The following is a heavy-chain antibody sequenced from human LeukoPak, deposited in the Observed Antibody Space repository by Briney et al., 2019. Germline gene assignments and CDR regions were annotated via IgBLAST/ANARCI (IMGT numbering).Heavy chain of an antibody. J-gene: IGHJ4*02. D-gene: IGHD3-3*01. CDR3: ARDGFWSGLSIFDY. Sequence: GGSLRLSCAASGFTFGSYSMNWVRQAPGKGLEWVSSISSSSSYIYYADSVKGRFTISRDNAKNSLYLQMNSLRAEDTAVYYCARDGFWSGLSIFDYWGQGTLVTVSS. CDR2: ISSSSSYI. CDR1: GFTFGSYS. V-gene: IGHV3-21*01.